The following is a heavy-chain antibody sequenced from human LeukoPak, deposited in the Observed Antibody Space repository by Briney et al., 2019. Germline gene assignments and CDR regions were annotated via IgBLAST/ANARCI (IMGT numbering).Heavy chain of an antibody. CDR1: GGSISSYY. V-gene: IGHV4-59*07. J-gene: IGHJ4*02. Sequence: SDTLSLICTVSGGSISSYYWICTPHPPGRARVGSGYIYYSGSTNQNPSLKSRVTISVDTSKNQFSLRLSSVTAADTAVYYCARVTGYVMEDYFDYWGQGTLVTVSS. CDR3: ARVTGYVMEDYFDY. D-gene: IGHD6-13*01. CDR2: IYYSGST.